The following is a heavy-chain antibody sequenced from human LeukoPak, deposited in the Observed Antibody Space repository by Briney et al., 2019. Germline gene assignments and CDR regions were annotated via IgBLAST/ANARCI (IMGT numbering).Heavy chain of an antibody. CDR1: GFTFSSYG. CDR2: ISYDGSNK. J-gene: IGHJ4*02. CDR3: ARPRGSNYGSGSKYILPGEY. V-gene: IGHV3-30*03. Sequence: PGGSLRLSCAASGFTFSSYGMHWVRQAPGKGLEWVAVISYDGSNKYYADSVKGRFTISRDNSKNTLYLQMNSLRAEDTAVYYCARPRGSNYGSGSKYILPGEYWGQGTLVTVSP. D-gene: IGHD3-10*01.